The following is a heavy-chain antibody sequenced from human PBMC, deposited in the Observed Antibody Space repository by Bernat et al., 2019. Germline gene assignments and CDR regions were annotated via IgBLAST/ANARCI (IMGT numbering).Heavy chain of an antibody. Sequence: QVQLQESGPGLVKPSETLSLTCTVSGDSIRSFYWNWIRQPPGKGLEWVGYTHYSGNTKCNPSLKSRVTTSVDTSKNQFSLKLSSVTAADTAVYYCAKWGAVSRAFDIWGQGTMVTVSS. CDR3: AKWGAVSRAFDI. CDR2: THYSGNT. CDR1: GDSIRSFY. J-gene: IGHJ3*02. V-gene: IGHV4-59*01. D-gene: IGHD3-16*01.